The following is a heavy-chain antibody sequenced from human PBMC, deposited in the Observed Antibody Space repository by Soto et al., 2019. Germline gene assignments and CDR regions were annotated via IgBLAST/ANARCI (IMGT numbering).Heavy chain of an antibody. D-gene: IGHD6-6*01. CDR1: GFTFSSYG. CDR2: IWHGGSNK. Sequence: QVQLVESGGGVVQPGGSLRLSCAASGFTFSSYGMRWVRQAPGKRLEWVAVIWHGGSNKYYADSVKGRFTISRDNSKNTLYLQMNSLRAEDTAVYYCVSVAARRNRYYFDYWGRGTLVTVSS. V-gene: IGHV3-33*01. J-gene: IGHJ4*02. CDR3: VSVAARRNRYYFDY.